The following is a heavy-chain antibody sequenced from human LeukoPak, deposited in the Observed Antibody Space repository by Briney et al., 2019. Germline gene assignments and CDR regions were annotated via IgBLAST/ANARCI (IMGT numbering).Heavy chain of an antibody. CDR1: GFTFSSYS. J-gene: IGHJ4*02. CDR3: ARDPLSAYDYYFDY. D-gene: IGHD5-12*01. Sequence: PGGSLRLSCAASGFTFSSYSMNWVRQAPGKGLEWVSSISSSSSYIYYADSVKGRFTISSDNAKNSLYLQMNSLRAEDTAVYYCARDPLSAYDYYFDYWGQGTLVTVSS. CDR2: ISSSSSYI. V-gene: IGHV3-21*01.